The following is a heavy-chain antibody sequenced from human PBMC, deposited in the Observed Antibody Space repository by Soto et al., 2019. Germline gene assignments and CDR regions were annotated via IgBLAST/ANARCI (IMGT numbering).Heavy chain of an antibody. J-gene: IGHJ5*02. Sequence: ESLKISCKAFGYSFTSYWITWVRHLPGKGLEWMGRIDPSDSQTNYGPSYQGRVTMSVDTSTATAYLQLNRLTTPDTAMYYCARQWSLGSHNDHWGQGTLVTVSS. CDR3: ARQWSLGSHNDH. D-gene: IGHD3-16*01. CDR1: GYSFTSYW. V-gene: IGHV5-10-1*01. CDR2: IDPSDSQT.